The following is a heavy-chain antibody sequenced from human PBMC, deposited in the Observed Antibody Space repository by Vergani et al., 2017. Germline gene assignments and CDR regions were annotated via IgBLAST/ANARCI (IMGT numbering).Heavy chain of an antibody. J-gene: IGHJ6*02. CDR3: ARGWEYCSSTSCYTGGYYYYYGMDV. D-gene: IGHD2-2*02. CDR1: GGSFSGYY. CDR2: INHSGST. Sequence: QVQLQQWGAGLLKPSETLSLTCAVYGGSFSGYYWSWIRQPPGKGLEWIGEINHSGSTNYNPSLKRRVTISVDTSKNQFSLKLSSVTAAYTAVYYCARGWEYCSSTSCYTGGYYYYYGMDVWGQGTTVTVSS. V-gene: IGHV4-34*01.